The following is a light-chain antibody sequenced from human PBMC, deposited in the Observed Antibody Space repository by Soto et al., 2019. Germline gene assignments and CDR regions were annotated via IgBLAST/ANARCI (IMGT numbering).Light chain of an antibody. CDR2: GAS. Sequence: EIVMTQSPATLSVSPGGRATLSCRASQSISDTLAWYQQKPGQAPRLLIHGASARATGIPARFSGSGSGTDFTLTISRLEPEDFAVYYCQQYGSSPTFGQGTRLEIK. CDR3: QQYGSSPT. V-gene: IGKV3-15*01. CDR1: QSISDT. J-gene: IGKJ5*01.